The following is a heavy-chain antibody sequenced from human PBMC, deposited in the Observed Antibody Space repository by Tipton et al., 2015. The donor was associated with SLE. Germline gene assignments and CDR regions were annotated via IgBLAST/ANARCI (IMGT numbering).Heavy chain of an antibody. CDR1: GDSINSHY. V-gene: IGHV4-59*11. D-gene: IGHD4-11*01. CDR2: IYYSGST. J-gene: IGHJ4*02. CDR3: ARDSQFNSKLSFDY. Sequence: LSCTVSGDSINSHYWSWIRQPPGKGLEWIGYIYYSGSTNYNPSLKTRVSISIDTSKNQFSLNLSSVTAADTAVYYCARDSQFNSKLSFDYWGQGALVTVSS.